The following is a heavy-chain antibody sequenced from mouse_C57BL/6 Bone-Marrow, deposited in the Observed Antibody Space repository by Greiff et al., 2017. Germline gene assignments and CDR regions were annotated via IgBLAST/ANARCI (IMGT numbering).Heavy chain of an antibody. D-gene: IGHD1-1*01. CDR1: GFTFSSYA. V-gene: IGHV5-4*01. Sequence: EVQVVESGGGLVKPGGSLKLSCAASGFTFSSYALSWVRQTPEKRLEWVATISDGGSYTYYPDNVKGRFTISRDNAKNNLYLQMSHLKSEDTAMYYCARERGYGTSFAYWGQGTLVTVSA. CDR3: ARERGYGTSFAY. J-gene: IGHJ3*01. CDR2: ISDGGSYT.